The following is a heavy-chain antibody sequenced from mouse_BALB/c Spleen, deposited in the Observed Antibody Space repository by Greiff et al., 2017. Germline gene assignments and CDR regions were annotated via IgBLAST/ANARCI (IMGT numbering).Heavy chain of an antibody. J-gene: IGHJ3*01. CDR1: GDSITSGY. V-gene: IGHV3-8*02. CDR3: AREGRQLGLPPWFAY. CDR2: ISYSGST. Sequence: EVQLQQSGPSLVKPSQTLSLTCSVTGDSITSGYWNWIRKFPGNKLEYMGYISYSGSTYYNPSLKSRISITRDTSKNQYYLQLNSVTTEDTATYYCAREGRQLGLPPWFAYWGQGTLVTVSA. D-gene: IGHD3-2*01.